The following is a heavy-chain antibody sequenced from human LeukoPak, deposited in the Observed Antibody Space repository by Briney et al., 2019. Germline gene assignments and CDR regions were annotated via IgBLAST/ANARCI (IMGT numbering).Heavy chain of an antibody. V-gene: IGHV1-2*02. Sequence: ASLKVSCKASGYTFTGHYIHWLRQAPGQGLEWMGWINPNSGGTKYAQKFQGRVTVTRDTSTSTAYMELSGLRADGTAAYYCARVEYCTKGVCINFDLWGQGTLVTVSS. D-gene: IGHD2-8*01. CDR3: ARVEYCTKGVCINFDL. J-gene: IGHJ4*02. CDR1: GYTFTGHY. CDR2: INPNSGGT.